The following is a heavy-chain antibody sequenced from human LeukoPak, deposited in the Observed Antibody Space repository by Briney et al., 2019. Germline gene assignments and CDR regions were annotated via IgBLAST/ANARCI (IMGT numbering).Heavy chain of an antibody. CDR2: IHHTGST. Sequence: SETLSLTCAVYGVSFSGHYWSWIRQPPGKGLEWIGEIHHTGSTYYNPSLQSRVTISGDTSKNQISLKLNSVTAADTAVYYCAREPGYCSGGGCYGGWFDPWGQGTLVIVPS. D-gene: IGHD2-15*01. CDR1: GVSFSGHY. CDR3: AREPGYCSGGGCYGGWFDP. V-gene: IGHV4-34*01. J-gene: IGHJ5*02.